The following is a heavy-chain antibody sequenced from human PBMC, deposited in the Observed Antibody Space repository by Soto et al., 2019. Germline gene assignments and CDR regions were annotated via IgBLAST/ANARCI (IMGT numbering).Heavy chain of an antibody. J-gene: IGHJ4*02. Sequence: LSLTCTVSGGSISSYYWSWIRQPPGKGLEWIGYVYHSGSTYYNPSLKSRVTISVDRSKNQFSLKLSSVTAADTAVYYCARVGITMVRGVIMDWGQGTLVTVSS. CDR3: ARVGITMVRGVIMD. CDR1: GGSISSYY. CDR2: VYHSGST. D-gene: IGHD3-10*01. V-gene: IGHV4-59*12.